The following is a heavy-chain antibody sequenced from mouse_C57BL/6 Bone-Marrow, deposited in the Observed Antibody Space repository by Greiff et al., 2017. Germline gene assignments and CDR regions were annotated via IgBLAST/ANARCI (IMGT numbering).Heavy chain of an antibody. CDR2: IYPRSGNT. Sequence: VQLQQSGAELARPGASVKLSCKASGYTFTSYGISWVKQRTGQGLEWIGEIYPRSGNTYYNEKFKGKDTLTADKSSSTAYMELRSLTSEDSAVYFCARNYGPWFAYWGQGTLVTVSA. CDR1: GYTFTSYG. CDR3: ARNYGPWFAY. J-gene: IGHJ3*01. V-gene: IGHV1-81*01. D-gene: IGHD1-1*01.